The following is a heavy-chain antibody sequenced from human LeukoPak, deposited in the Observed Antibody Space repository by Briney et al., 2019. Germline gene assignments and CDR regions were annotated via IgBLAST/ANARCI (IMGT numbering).Heavy chain of an antibody. J-gene: IGHJ4*02. CDR2: ISDSGGSP. Sequence: GGSLRLSCAASGFTFSTFAMSWVRQAPGKGLEGVSVISDSGGSPYYTDSVKGRFTISRDNSKNTLYLHMNSLRAENTAVYYCATGGWLDYWGQGTLVTVSS. D-gene: IGHD5-24*01. CDR3: ATGGWLDY. CDR1: GFTFSTFA. V-gene: IGHV3-23*01.